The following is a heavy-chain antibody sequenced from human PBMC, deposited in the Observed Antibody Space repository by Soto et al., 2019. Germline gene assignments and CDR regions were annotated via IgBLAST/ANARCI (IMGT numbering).Heavy chain of an antibody. V-gene: IGHV1-3*01. D-gene: IGHD3-3*01. J-gene: IGHJ6*02. CDR2: INAGNGNT. CDR1: GYTFTSYA. Sequence: ASVKVSCKASGYTFTSYAMHWVRQAPGQRLEWMRWINAGNGNTKYSQKFQGRVTITRDTSASTAYMELSSLRSEDTAVYYCARDYGVEHTIFGVVDYYGMDVWGQGTTVIVSS. CDR3: ARDYGVEHTIFGVVDYYGMDV.